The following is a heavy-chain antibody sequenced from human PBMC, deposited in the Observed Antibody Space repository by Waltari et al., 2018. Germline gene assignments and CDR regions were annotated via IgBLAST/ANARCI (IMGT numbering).Heavy chain of an antibody. CDR2: ISSSGQT. Sequence: QVQLQESGPGLVKPSKTLSLPGCVPGDPICNNYWNWIRRTPGKGLEWIGYISSSGQTNYNPSLKSRVSVSLDTSKTRFSLRLSSVTAADTAVYYCARATYYDFSSGYSFDNWGQGTLVTVSS. D-gene: IGHD3-3*01. V-gene: IGHV4-59*01. CDR3: ARATYYDFSSGYSFDN. CDR1: GDPICNNY. J-gene: IGHJ4*02.